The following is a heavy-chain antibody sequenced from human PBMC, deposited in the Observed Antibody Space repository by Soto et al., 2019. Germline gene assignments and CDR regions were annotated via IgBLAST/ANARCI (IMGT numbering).Heavy chain of an antibody. CDR2: ISGSGGST. D-gene: IGHD3-3*01. CDR3: AYSVFWSGYNSYGMDV. Sequence: GWSLRLSCAASGFTFSSYAMSWVRQAPGKGLEWVPAISGSGGSTYYADSVKGRFTISRDNSKNTLYLQMNSLRAEDTAVYYCAYSVFWSGYNSYGMDVWGQGTSVSVS. J-gene: IGHJ6*02. CDR1: GFTFSSYA. V-gene: IGHV3-23*01.